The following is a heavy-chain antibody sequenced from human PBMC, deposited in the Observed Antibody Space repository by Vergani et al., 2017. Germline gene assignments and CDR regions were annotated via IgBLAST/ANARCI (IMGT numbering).Heavy chain of an antibody. J-gene: IGHJ4*02. D-gene: IGHD3-22*01. CDR2: IYYSGST. CDR3: ARDSSGYYS. Sequence: QVQLQESGPGLVKPSETLSLTCTVSGGSISSYYWSWIRQPPGKGLEWIGYIYYSGSTNYNPSLKSRVTISVDTSKNQFSLKLSSVTAADTAVYYCARDSSGYYSWGQGTLVTVSS. CDR1: GGSISSYY. V-gene: IGHV4-59*12.